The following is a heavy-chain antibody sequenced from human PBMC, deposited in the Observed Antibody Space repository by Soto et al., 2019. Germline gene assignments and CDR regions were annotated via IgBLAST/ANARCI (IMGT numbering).Heavy chain of an antibody. J-gene: IGHJ6*02. CDR3: ARDYSYSNDGYYYYYGMDV. CDR2: ISSSGSTI. Sequence: PGGSLRLSCAASGITFSSYEMNWVRQAPGKGLEWVSYISSSGSTIYYADSVKGRFTISRDNAKNSLYLQMNSLRAEDTAVYYCARDYSYSNDGYYYYYGMDVWGQGTTVTVSS. V-gene: IGHV3-48*03. CDR1: GITFSSYE. D-gene: IGHD4-4*01.